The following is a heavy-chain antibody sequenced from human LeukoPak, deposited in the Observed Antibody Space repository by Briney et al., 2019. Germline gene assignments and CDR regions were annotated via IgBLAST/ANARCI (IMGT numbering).Heavy chain of an antibody. J-gene: IGHJ6*02. V-gene: IGHV1-69*04. CDR1: GGTLTSHG. CDR3: ATDRAEQQGVQLYYYFGMDV. CDR2: IIPIRNTV. Sequence: SVKASCKASGGTLTSHGISWVRQAPGQGLEWMGRIIPIRNTVNYAQKFQGRLTITAETSTSTAYMDLSSLKSEDTAVYYCATDRAEQQGVQLYYYFGMDVWGQGTTVTVSS. D-gene: IGHD5-24*01.